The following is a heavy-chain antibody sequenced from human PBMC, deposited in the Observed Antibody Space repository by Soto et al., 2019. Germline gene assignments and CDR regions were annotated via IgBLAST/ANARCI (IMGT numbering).Heavy chain of an antibody. V-gene: IGHV1-69*13. CDR3: ARGILHDYGGPNWFDP. Sequence: ASVKVSCKASGGTFSSYAISWVRQAPGQGLEWMGGIIPIFGTANYAQKFQGRVTITADESTSTAYMELSSLRSEDTAVYYCARGILHDYGGPNWFDPWGQGTLVTVSS. CDR1: GGTFSSYA. D-gene: IGHD4-17*01. J-gene: IGHJ5*02. CDR2: IIPIFGTA.